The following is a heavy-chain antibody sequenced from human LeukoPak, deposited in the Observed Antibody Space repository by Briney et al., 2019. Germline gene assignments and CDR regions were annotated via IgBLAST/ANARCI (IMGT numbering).Heavy chain of an antibody. CDR1: GFTFNNAW. V-gene: IGHV3-15*01. D-gene: IGHD6-13*01. CDR3: TTVSAAGQLDY. J-gene: IGHJ4*02. CDR2: IKSKTDGGTT. Sequence: GGSLRLSCAASGFTFNNAWMSWVRQAPGKGLEWVGRIKSKTDGGTTDYAAPVKGRFTISRDDSKNTLYLQMNSLKTEDRAVYYCTTVSAAGQLDYWGPGTLVTVSS.